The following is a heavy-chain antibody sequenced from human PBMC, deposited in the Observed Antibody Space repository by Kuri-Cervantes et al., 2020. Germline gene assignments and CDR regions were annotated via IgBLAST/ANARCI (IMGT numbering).Heavy chain of an antibody. D-gene: IGHD4-17*01. J-gene: IGHJ6*02. CDR3: AVTVTTYYYGMDV. CDR2: IYTSDTT. Sequence: ESLKISCIVSGDSISCYSWNCIRQPAGKGLECVGRIYTSDTTNHIPSFRSRVTVSLDTSKSQFSLRLSSVNAADTAVYYCAVTVTTYYYGMDVWGQGTTVTVSS. V-gene: IGHV4-4*07. CDR1: GDSISCYS.